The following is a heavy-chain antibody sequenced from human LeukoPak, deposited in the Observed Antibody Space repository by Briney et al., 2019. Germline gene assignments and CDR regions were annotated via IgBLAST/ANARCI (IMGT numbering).Heavy chain of an antibody. CDR2: IYPDDSDA. J-gene: IGHJ5*02. CDR3: ARQAKYQLLASKNWFDP. V-gene: IGHV5-51*01. Sequence: TGESLKISCKGSGYRFATYWIAWVRQMPGKGLEWMGIIYPDDSDAKYSPSFPGQVTISADKSISTTYLQSSSLNASDTAMYYCARQAKYQLLASKNWFDPWGQGTLVTVSS. CDR1: GYRFATYW. D-gene: IGHD2-2*01.